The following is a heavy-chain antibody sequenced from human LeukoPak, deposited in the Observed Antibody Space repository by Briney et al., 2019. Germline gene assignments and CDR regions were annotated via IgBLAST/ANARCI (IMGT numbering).Heavy chain of an antibody. V-gene: IGHV4-59*08. Sequence: PSETLSLTCTVSGDSVISDYWSWIRQPPGKRLEWIGYVYDSGTTAYNPSLKSRLTISLDTSKNQFSLNLTSVTAADTAVYYCAGRGQRYFRDWGQGILVTVSS. CDR3: AGRGQRYFRD. CDR1: GDSVISDY. CDR2: VYDSGTT. J-gene: IGHJ1*01.